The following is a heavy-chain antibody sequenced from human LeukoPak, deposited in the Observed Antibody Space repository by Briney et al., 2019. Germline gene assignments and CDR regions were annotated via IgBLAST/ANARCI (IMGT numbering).Heavy chain of an antibody. CDR3: ARRDYNVCYFDS. V-gene: IGHV5-51*01. CDR1: GYNFTRHW. D-gene: IGHD4-11*01. Sequence: GESLRIFCEASGYNFTRHWIAWVRQMPGKGLEWMGVIYPGDSDTRYSPSFQGHVTMSVDKSINTAYLHWSRLKASDSAMYFCARRDYNVCYFDSWGQGTLGAVSS. J-gene: IGHJ4*02. CDR2: IYPGDSDT.